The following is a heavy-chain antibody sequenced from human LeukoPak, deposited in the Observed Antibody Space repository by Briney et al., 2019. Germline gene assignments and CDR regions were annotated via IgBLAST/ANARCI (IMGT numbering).Heavy chain of an antibody. CDR3: ARQTSMGRSGDY. Sequence: GESLKISCKASGYSFTSYWIGWVRQMPGKGLECMGIIDPSDSETRYTPSFQGQVTISADKPLSTAYLQWNSLKASDTAMYYCARQTSMGRSGDYWGQGTLVTVSS. CDR1: GYSFTSYW. J-gene: IGHJ4*02. D-gene: IGHD7-27*01. V-gene: IGHV5-51*01. CDR2: IDPSDSET.